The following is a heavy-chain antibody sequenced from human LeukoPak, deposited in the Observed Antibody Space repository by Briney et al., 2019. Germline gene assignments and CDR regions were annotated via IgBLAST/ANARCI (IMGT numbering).Heavy chain of an antibody. D-gene: IGHD5-18*01. Sequence: SETLSLTCTVFGDSVSSSNYYWAWFRQPPGKGLEWIGSIYYSGSTYYNPSLKSRVTISVDTSKNQFSLKLSSVTAADTAVYYCARQLYSYGAYFDYWGQGTLVTVSS. CDR3: ARQLYSYGAYFDY. V-gene: IGHV4-39*01. J-gene: IGHJ4*02. CDR1: GDSVSSSNYY. CDR2: IYYSGST.